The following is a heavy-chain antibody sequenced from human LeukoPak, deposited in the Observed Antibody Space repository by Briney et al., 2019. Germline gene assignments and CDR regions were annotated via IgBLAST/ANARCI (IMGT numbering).Heavy chain of an antibody. J-gene: IGHJ4*02. D-gene: IGHD6-6*01. CDR2: IYYSGST. CDR3: ARVREQLVIDY. V-gene: IGHV4-39*01. Sequence: SETLSLTCTVSGGSISSSSYYWGWIRQPPGKGLEWIGSIYYSGSTYYNPSLKSRVTISVDTSKNQFSLKLSSVTAADTAVYYCARVREQLVIDYWGQGTLVTVSS. CDR1: GGSISSSSYY.